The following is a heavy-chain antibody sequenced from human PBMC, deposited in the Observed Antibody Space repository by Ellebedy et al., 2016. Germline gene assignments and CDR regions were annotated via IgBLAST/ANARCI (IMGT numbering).Heavy chain of an antibody. J-gene: IGHJ4*02. CDR3: ARRWS. CDR2: IYSGGST. Sequence: GGSLRLSCAASEFTVSNNYMSWVRQAPGKGLEWVALIYSGGSTYYADSVKGRFTISRDNSKNTLYLQMNSLRGEDTAIYYCARRWSWGQGTLVTVSS. D-gene: IGHD3-3*01. CDR1: EFTVSNNY. V-gene: IGHV3-53*01.